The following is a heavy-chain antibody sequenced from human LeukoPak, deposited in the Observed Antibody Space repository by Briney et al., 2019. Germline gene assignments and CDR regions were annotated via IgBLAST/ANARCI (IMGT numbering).Heavy chain of an antibody. CDR1: GFTFSSYS. V-gene: IGHV3-21*01. Sequence: PGGSLRLSCAASGFTFSSYSMNWVRQAPGKGLEWVSSISSSSSYIYYADSVKGRFTISRDNAKNSLYLQMNSLRAEDTAVYYCAREDFDPAMVDYWGQGTLVTVSS. CDR3: AREDFDPAMVDY. D-gene: IGHD5-18*01. CDR2: ISSSSSYI. J-gene: IGHJ4*02.